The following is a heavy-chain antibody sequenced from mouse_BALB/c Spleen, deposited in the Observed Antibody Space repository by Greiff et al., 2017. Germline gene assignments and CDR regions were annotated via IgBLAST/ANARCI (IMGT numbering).Heavy chain of an antibody. V-gene: IGHV1-4*01. D-gene: IGHD1-2*01. Sequence: VQLQQSGAELARPGASVKMSCKASGYTFTSYTMHWVNQRPGQGLEWIGYINPSSGYTNYNQKFKDKATLTADKSSSTAYMQLSSLTSEDSAVYYCAPFTTAFAYWGQGTLVTVSA. J-gene: IGHJ3*01. CDR1: GYTFTSYT. CDR2: INPSSGYT. CDR3: APFTTAFAY.